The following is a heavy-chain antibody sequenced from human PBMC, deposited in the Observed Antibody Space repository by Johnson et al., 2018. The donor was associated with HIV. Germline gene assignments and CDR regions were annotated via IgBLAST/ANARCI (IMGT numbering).Heavy chain of an antibody. CDR3: ARSDYVWGSYTRKGAFDI. CDR1: AFTFSSYA. J-gene: IGHJ3*02. Sequence: VQLVESGGGLVQPGGSLRLSREASAFTFSSYAMTWVRQPPGRGLEWVSGINWNGCSTIYYADSVKGRFTISRDSAKNSLYLQMNSLRAEDTAVYYCARSDYVWGSYTRKGAFDIWGQGTMVTVSS. CDR2: INWNGCSTI. V-gene: IGHV3-48*04. D-gene: IGHD3-16*01.